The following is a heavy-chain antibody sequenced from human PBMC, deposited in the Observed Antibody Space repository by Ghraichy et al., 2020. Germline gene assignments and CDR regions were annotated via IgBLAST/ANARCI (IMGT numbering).Heavy chain of an antibody. D-gene: IGHD6-13*01. J-gene: IGHJ4*02. V-gene: IGHV4-34*01. Sequence: SETLSLTCAVYGGSFSGYYYTWIRQTPGKGLEWIGEINHSGSTNYNPSLQSRVTISVDRSKNQFSLKLTSVTAADTAMYYCARQHAISWYAGRLHYIDHWGLGTQVTVTS. CDR1: GGSFSGYY. CDR2: INHSGST. CDR3: ARQHAISWYAGRLHYIDH.